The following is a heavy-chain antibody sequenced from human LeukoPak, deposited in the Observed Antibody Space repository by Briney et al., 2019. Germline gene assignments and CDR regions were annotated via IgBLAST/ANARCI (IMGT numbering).Heavy chain of an antibody. V-gene: IGHV3-7*01. Sequence: GRSLRLSCAASGFIFSSYAMHWVRQAPGKGLEWVANIKQDGSEKYYVDSVKGRFTISRDNAKNSLYLQMNSLRAEDTAVYYCAKGGLVAGPSGDYWGQGTLVTVSS. CDR3: AKGGLVAGPSGDY. CDR2: IKQDGSEK. D-gene: IGHD6-19*01. CDR1: GFIFSSYA. J-gene: IGHJ4*02.